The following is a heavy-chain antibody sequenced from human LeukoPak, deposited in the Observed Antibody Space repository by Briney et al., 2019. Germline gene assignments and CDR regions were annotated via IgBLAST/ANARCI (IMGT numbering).Heavy chain of an antibody. CDR3: AKVPNGKYDPGEDY. J-gene: IGHJ4*02. V-gene: IGHV3-30*02. CDR2: IRCDGSDK. CDR1: GFTFNTYG. D-gene: IGHD1-1*01. Sequence: GGSLRLSCAASGFTFNTYGMHWVRQAPGKGLEWVAFIRCDGSDKYYADSVKGRFTISRDNSKNTLYLQMNSLRTEDTAVYYCAKVPNGKYDPGEDYWGQGTLVTVSS.